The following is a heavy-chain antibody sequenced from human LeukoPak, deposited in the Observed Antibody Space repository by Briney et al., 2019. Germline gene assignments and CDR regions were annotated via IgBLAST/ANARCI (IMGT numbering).Heavy chain of an antibody. CDR2: IFYSGST. D-gene: IGHD4-23*01. V-gene: IGHV4-59*01. Sequence: PSETLSLTCTVSGGSISNFYWSWIRQPPGKGLEWIGYIFYSGSTNYNPSLKSRVTISVDTSKNQFSLKLTSLTDADTALYYCARSHSAYGGFFDYWGQGTLVSVSS. CDR1: GGSISNFY. J-gene: IGHJ4*02. CDR3: ARSHSAYGGFFDY.